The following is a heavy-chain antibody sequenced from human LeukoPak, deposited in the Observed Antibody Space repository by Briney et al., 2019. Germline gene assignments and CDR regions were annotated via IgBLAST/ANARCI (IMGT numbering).Heavy chain of an antibody. D-gene: IGHD6-13*01. V-gene: IGHV4-39*01. Sequence: KPSETLSLTCTVSGGSISSSSYYWGWIRQPPGKGLEWIGSIYYSGSTYYNPSLKSRVTISVDTSKNQFYLKLSSVTAADTAVYYCARQSGMKATYYFDYWGQGTLVTVSS. J-gene: IGHJ4*02. CDR1: GGSISSSSYY. CDR3: ARQSGMKATYYFDY. CDR2: IYYSGST.